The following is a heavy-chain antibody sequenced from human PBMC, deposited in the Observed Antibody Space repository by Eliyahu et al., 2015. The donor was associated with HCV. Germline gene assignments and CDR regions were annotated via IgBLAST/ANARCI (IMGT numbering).Heavy chain of an antibody. CDR2: VNQGGAT. Sequence: QVQLQQWGTRLVKPSETLSLTCAVYGGSFSDXYWSWIRQAPGKGLEWIGEVNQGGATNYKSSLKSRVSISVDRSKNQVSLRLTSVTVADTAIYYCARRFYGSGSFHNVRKYHLYGMDVWGQGTTVTVSS. V-gene: IGHV4-34*02. CDR3: ARRFYGSGSFHNVRKYHLYGMDV. J-gene: IGHJ6*02. CDR1: GGSFSDXY. D-gene: IGHD3-10*01.